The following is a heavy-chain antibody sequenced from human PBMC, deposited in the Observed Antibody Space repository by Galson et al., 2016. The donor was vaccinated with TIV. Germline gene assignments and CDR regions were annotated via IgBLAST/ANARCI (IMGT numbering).Heavy chain of an antibody. V-gene: IGHV3-20*01. D-gene: IGHD2-21*02. J-gene: IGHJ4*02. CDR1: GFIFDDYD. CDR2: TNWNGGST. CDR3: ARVRSCGGDCYCFDY. Sequence: FLRLSCAASGFIFDDYDMTWIRQVPGKGLEWVADTNWNGGSTGYADSVKGRFTISRDNAKNSLYLDVNSLRTEDTALYHCARVRSCGGDCYCFDYWGQGTLVTVSS.